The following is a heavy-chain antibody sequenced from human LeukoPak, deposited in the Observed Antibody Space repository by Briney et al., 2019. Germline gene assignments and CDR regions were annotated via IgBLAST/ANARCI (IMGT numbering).Heavy chain of an antibody. V-gene: IGHV4-38-2*02. D-gene: IGHD5-24*01. CDR1: GYSISDGNY. CDR2: IFHTGST. Sequence: TSETLSLTCTVSGYSISDGNYWGWIWQPPGKGLEWIGSIFHTGSTYDNPSLKSRVTTSVDTSKNQFSLSLNSVTAADTAVYYCARRRDGYNFGSFYFDYWGQGILVTVSS. CDR3: ARRRDGYNFGSFYFDY. J-gene: IGHJ4*02.